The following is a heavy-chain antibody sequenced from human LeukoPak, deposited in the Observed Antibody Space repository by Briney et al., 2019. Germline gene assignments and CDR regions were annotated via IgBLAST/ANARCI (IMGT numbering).Heavy chain of an antibody. CDR3: ARLKLLWFGELSYFDY. CDR2: IYHSGST. J-gene: IGHJ4*02. CDR1: GYSISSGYH. Sequence: PSETLSLTCTVSGYSISSGYHWGWIRQPPGKGLEWIGSIYHSGSTYYNPSLKSRVTISVDTSKNQFSLKLSSVTAADTAVYYCARLKLLWFGELSYFDYWGQGTLVTVSS. D-gene: IGHD3-10*01. V-gene: IGHV4-38-2*02.